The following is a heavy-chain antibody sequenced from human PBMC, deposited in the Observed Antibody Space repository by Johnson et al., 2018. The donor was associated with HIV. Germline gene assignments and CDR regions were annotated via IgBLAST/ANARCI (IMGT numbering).Heavy chain of an antibody. D-gene: IGHD3-10*01. CDR3: ARSRFREPAAFDI. V-gene: IGHV3-20*04. Sequence: VQLVESGGGVVRPGGSLRLSCAASGFTFDDYGMSWVRQAPGKWLEWVSGINWNGGSTYYANSVKGRFTISRDNSKNTLYRQMGSLRAEDMAVYYCARSRFREPAAFDIWGQGTMVTVSS. J-gene: IGHJ3*02. CDR2: INWNGGST. CDR1: GFTFDDYG.